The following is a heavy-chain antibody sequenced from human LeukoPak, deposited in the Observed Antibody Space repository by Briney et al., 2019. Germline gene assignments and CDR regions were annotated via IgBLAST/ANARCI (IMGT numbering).Heavy chain of an antibody. CDR1: GFTFSTHP. V-gene: IGHV3-30-3*01. J-gene: IGHJ4*02. D-gene: IGHD6-25*01. CDR2: ISYDGNIK. Sequence: PGRSLRLSCAASGFTFSTHPMHWVRQAPGKGLEWVAVISYDGNIKYYTDSVKGRFTVSRDNAKNTLYLQMNSLRAEDTAVYFCARGVPSGVDYFDYWGQGTLVTVSS. CDR3: ARGVPSGVDYFDY.